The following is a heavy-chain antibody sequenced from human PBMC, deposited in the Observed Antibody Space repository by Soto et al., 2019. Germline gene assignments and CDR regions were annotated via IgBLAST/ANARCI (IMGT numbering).Heavy chain of an antibody. J-gene: IGHJ6*03. D-gene: IGHD6-6*01. CDR1: GVSISSYY. V-gene: IGHV4-59*08. Sequence: SETLSLTCTVSGVSISSYYWSWIRQPPGKGLEWIGYIYYSGSTNYNPSLKSRVTISVDTSKNQFSLKLSSVTAADTAVYYCARRHASIAAPHYYYYMDVWGKGTTVTVSS. CDR3: ARRHASIAAPHYYYYMDV. CDR2: IYYSGST.